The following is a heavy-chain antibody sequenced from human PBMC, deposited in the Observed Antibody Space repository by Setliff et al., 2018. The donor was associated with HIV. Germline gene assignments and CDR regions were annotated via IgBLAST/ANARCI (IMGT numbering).Heavy chain of an antibody. D-gene: IGHD2-15*01. CDR2: ISSSSSTI. Sequence: GGSLRLSCTGFGFTFGDYGLTWVRQAPGKGLEWVSYISSSSSTIYYADSVKGRFTISRDNAKNSLYLQMNSLRAEDTAVYYCARDKVVVVVAVNSYYYYYMDVWGKGTTVTVSS. CDR3: ARDKVVVVVAVNSYYYYYMDV. V-gene: IGHV3-48*01. CDR1: GFTFGDYG. J-gene: IGHJ6*03.